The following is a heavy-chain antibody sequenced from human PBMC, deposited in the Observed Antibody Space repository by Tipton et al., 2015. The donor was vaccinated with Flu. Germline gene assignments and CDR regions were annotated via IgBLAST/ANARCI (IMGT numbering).Heavy chain of an antibody. D-gene: IGHD4-11*01. CDR3: AKVSTKTTVNVVLDY. CDR1: GFTFGNYA. CDR2: MTGSGVGT. J-gene: IGHJ4*02. V-gene: IGHV3-23*01. Sequence: SLRLSCTASGFTFGNYAMSWVRQAPGKGLQWVSTMTGSGVGTYYADSVKGRFTISRDNSNSTLYLQMNSLRAEDTAVYYCAKVSTKTTVNVVLDYWGQGTLVTVSS.